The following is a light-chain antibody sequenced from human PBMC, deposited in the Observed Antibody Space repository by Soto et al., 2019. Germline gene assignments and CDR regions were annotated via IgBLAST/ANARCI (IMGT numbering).Light chain of an antibody. J-gene: IGKJ5*01. CDR1: QSISIN. CDR3: QQYGTSEII. V-gene: IGKV3D-15*01. Sequence: EIVLTQSPGTLSVSPGDRVTLSCRASQSISINLAWYQHKPGQAPRLLIHGGSTRATGIPARFSGSGSGTDFTLTISRLETEDFAVFYCQQYGTSEIIFGQGTRLEIK. CDR2: GGS.